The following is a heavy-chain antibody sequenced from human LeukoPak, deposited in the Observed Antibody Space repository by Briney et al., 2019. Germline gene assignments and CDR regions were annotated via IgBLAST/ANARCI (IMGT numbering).Heavy chain of an antibody. Sequence: GGSLRLSCSASGFTFSTYAMHWVRQAPGKGLEYVSAISTNGGSTYSADSVRGRFTISRDNSKNTLYLQMSSLRAEDPAVYFCVKGYSEYDKNFDYWGQGTLVTVSS. CDR3: VKGYSEYDKNFDY. J-gene: IGHJ4*02. CDR2: ISTNGGST. V-gene: IGHV3-64D*06. D-gene: IGHD5-12*01. CDR1: GFTFSTYA.